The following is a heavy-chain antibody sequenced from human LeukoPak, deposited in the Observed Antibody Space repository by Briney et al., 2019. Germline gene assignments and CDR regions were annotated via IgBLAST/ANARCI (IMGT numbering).Heavy chain of an antibody. Sequence: VESLKISCKGSGYSFTSYWIGWVRQMPGRGLEWMGMIYPDDSDTTYSPSFQGQVTISADKSISTAYLQWSSLEASDTAMYYCARPIHDYALIGYFDYWGQGTLVTVSS. CDR3: ARPIHDYALIGYFDY. CDR2: IYPDDSDT. V-gene: IGHV5-51*01. J-gene: IGHJ4*02. D-gene: IGHD4-17*01. CDR1: GYSFTSYW.